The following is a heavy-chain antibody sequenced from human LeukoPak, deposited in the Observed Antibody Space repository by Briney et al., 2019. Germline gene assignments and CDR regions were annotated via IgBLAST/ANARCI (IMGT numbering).Heavy chain of an antibody. CDR3: AKDFWSGYYPDY. CDR1: GFTFSNSG. D-gene: IGHD3-3*01. Sequence: GGSLRLSCAASGFTFSNSGMHWVRQAPGKGLEWVSSISSGRSYIYYADSVKGRFTISRDNAKNSLFLQMNSLRAEDTAVYYCAKDFWSGYYPDYWGQGTLVTVSS. CDR2: ISSGRSYI. J-gene: IGHJ4*02. V-gene: IGHV3-21*04.